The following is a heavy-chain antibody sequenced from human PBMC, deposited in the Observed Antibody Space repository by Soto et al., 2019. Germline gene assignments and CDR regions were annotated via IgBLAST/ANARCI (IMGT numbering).Heavy chain of an antibody. CDR1: GYTFTSYY. CDR3: ARGNYGGNATSYWFEP. Sequence: QVQLVQSGAEVKKPGASVKVSCKASGYTFTSYYMHWVRQAPGQGLEWMGIINPSGGSTSYAQKFQGRVTMTRDTSTSTLYMELSSLRSEDTAVYYCARGNYGGNATSYWFEPWGQGTLVTVS. J-gene: IGHJ5*02. V-gene: IGHV1-46*01. CDR2: INPSGGST. D-gene: IGHD4-17*01.